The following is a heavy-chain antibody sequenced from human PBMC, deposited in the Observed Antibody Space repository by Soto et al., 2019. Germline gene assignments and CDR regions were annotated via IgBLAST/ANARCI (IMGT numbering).Heavy chain of an antibody. CDR3: ARDPPATRHGMDV. CDR2: IYSGGST. V-gene: IGHV3-53*01. Sequence: EVRLVESGGGLIQPGGSLRLSCAASGFTVSSHYMSWVRQAPGKGLEWVSVIYSGGSTYYADSVRGRFTISRDNSKNTLYLQMKSLRAEDTAVYYCARDPPATRHGMDVWGQGTTVTVSS. J-gene: IGHJ6*02. CDR1: GFTVSSHY.